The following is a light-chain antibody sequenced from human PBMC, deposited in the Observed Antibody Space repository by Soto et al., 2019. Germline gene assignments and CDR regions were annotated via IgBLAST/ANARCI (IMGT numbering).Light chain of an antibody. Sequence: SYELTQPPSVSVAPGQTARITCGGNNIGSKSVHWYQQKPGQAPMLVVYDDDDRPSGIPERFSGSNSGNTATLTISRVEAGDEADYYGQVWDSSRDHLVFCGGTKLTVL. CDR1: NIGSKS. V-gene: IGLV3-21*02. CDR3: QVWDSSRDHLV. CDR2: DDD. J-gene: IGLJ2*01.